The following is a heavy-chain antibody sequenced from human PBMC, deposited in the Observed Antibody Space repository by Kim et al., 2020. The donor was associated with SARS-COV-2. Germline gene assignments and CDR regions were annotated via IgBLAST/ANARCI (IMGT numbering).Heavy chain of an antibody. V-gene: IGHV3-74*01. J-gene: IGHJ4*02. CDR2: IKSDGSNI. Sequence: GGSLRLSCAASGFTLSSYWMHWVRQAPGKGLVWVSRIKSDGSNIDYADSVKGRFTISTDNAKNTLYLQMNSLRAEDTAVYYCARDTYNSGWLLFDYWGQGTLVTVSS. CDR1: GFTLSSYW. CDR3: ARDTYNSGWLLFDY. D-gene: IGHD6-19*01.